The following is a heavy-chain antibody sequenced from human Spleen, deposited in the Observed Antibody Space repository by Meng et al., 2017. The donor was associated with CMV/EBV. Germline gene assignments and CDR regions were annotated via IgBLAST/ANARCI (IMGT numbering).Heavy chain of an antibody. D-gene: IGHD3-22*01. J-gene: IGHJ4*02. CDR1: GFTFSNFA. CDR2: ISSSGSTI. V-gene: IGHV3-11*01. Sequence: GESLKISCAASGFTFSNFAMSWVRQAPGKGLEWVSYISSSGSTIYYADSVKGRFTISRDNAKNSLYLQMNSLRSDDTAVYYCARALQVTSPNFYDSTGYYFDLDYFDNWGQGTLVTVSS. CDR3: ARALQVTSPNFYDSTGYYFDLDYFDN.